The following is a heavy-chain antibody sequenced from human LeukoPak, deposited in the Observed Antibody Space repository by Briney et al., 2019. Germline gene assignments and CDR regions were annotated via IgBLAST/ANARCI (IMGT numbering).Heavy chain of an antibody. D-gene: IGHD2-15*01. J-gene: IGHJ3*02. CDR1: GYTFTSYY. Sequence: ASVKVSCKASGYTFTSYYMHWVRQAPGQGLEWMGIINPSGVSTSYAQKFQGRVTMTRDTSTSTVYMELSSLRSEDTAVYYCARAWDGYCSGGSCYSFAFDIWGQGTMVTVSS. V-gene: IGHV1-46*01. CDR2: INPSGVST. CDR3: ARAWDGYCSGGSCYSFAFDI.